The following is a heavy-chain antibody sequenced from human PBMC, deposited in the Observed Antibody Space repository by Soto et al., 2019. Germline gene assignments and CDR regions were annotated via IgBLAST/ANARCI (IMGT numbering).Heavy chain of an antibody. CDR3: TRSEQLYTFDS. D-gene: IGHD6-6*01. V-gene: IGHV5-51*01. CDR2: VYPGDSDI. CDR1: GYKFTWDW. Sequence: GESLKISCTASGYKFTWDWIGWVRQMPGKGLELMGVVYPGDSDIRYSPSFQGLVIISADKSITTAYLQWSSLKASDTAMYYCTRSEQLYTFDSWGQGTLVTVSS. J-gene: IGHJ4*02.